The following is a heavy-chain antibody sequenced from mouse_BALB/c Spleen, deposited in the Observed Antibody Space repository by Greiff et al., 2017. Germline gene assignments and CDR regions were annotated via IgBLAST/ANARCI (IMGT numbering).Heavy chain of an antibody. CDR2: IDPSDSET. CDR1: GYSFTSYW. J-gene: IGHJ3*01. CDR3: ARGPVYDGFSWFAY. Sequence: VQLQQSGPQLVRPGASVKISCKASGYSFTSYWMHWVKQRPGQGLEWIGMIDPSDSETRLNQKFKDKATLTVDKSSSTAYMQLSSPTSEDSAVYYGARGPVYDGFSWFAYWGQGTLVTVSA. V-gene: IGHV1S126*01. D-gene: IGHD2-3*01.